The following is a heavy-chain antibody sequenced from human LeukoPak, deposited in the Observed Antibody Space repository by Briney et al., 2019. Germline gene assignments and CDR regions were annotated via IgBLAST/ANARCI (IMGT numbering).Heavy chain of an antibody. D-gene: IGHD2-15*01. CDR2: ISYDGSNK. CDR1: GFTFSSYA. V-gene: IGHV3-30-3*01. CDR3: AREGCSGGNCYTDY. Sequence: GGSLRLSCAASGFTFSSYAMHWVRQAPGKGLEWVAVISYDGSNKYYADSVKGRFTISRDNSKNTLYLQMNSLRAEDTAVYYCAREGCSGGNCYTDYWGQGTLVTVSS. J-gene: IGHJ4*02.